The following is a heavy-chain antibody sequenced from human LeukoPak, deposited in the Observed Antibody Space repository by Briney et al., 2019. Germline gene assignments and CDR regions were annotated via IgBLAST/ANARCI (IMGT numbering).Heavy chain of an antibody. CDR3: ARGTKYAFDN. J-gene: IGHJ4*02. V-gene: IGHV3-48*01. D-gene: IGHD2-2*01. Sequence: GGSLRLSCAASGFTFSSYIMNWVRQAPGKGLEWISYIGISSGNTKYADSVKGRFTISGDKAKNSVYLQMNSLRVEDTAVYYCARGTKYAFDNWGQGTLVTVSS. CDR2: IGISSGNT. CDR1: GFTFSSYI.